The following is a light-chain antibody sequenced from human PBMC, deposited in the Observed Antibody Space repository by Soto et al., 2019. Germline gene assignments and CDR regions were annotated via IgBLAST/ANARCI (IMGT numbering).Light chain of an antibody. J-gene: IGKJ1*01. CDR1: QSVGSN. Sequence: EIVMNQSPATLSVSPEDRPTLSCSASQSVGSNLSWYQQNPGPAPRRLPYGASTRASGVPDWFSGSGSRTVFTLTISRLDPEDFALYHCQQYGSLSWTFGQGTKVDIK. CDR3: QQYGSLSWT. CDR2: GAS. V-gene: IGKV3-20*01.